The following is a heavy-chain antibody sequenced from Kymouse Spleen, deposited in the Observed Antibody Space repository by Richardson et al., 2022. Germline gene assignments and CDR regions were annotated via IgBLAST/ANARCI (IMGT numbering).Heavy chain of an antibody. D-gene: IGHD6-19*01. J-gene: IGHJ6*02. CDR3: AKEYSSGWYYYYYGMDV. CDR1: GFTFSSYA. V-gene: IGHV3-23*04. CDR2: ISGSGGST. Sequence: EVQLVESGGGLVQPGGSLRLSCAASGFTFSSYAMSWVRQAPGKGLEWVSAISGSGGSTYYADSVKGRFTISRDNSKNTLYLQMNSLRAEDTAVYYCAKEYSSGWYYYYYGMDVWGQGTTVTVSS.